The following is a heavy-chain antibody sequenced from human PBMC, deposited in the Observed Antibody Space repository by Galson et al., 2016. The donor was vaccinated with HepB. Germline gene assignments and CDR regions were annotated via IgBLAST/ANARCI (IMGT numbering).Heavy chain of an antibody. CDR2: IKAGNGNT. Sequence: SVKVSCKASGYNFTNYAMHWVRQAPGQRLEWMGWIKAGNGNTKYSQKFQGRISITRDTSASTAYMEVRALRSEDTAVFYCARTPAAASLYYYAMDVWGQGTTVTVSS. J-gene: IGHJ6*02. CDR3: ARTPAAASLYYYAMDV. D-gene: IGHD2-2*01. CDR1: GYNFTNYA. V-gene: IGHV1-3*01.